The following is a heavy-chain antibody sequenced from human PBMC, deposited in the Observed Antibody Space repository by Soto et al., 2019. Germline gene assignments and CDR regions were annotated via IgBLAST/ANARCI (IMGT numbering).Heavy chain of an antibody. V-gene: IGHV3-48*01. Sequence: GGSLRLSCAASGFTFSTHSMNWVRQAPGKGLEWISYITSSDVTMYADSVRGRFTISRDNAKNSLYLQMNSLRGEDTAVYFCVGEVGFQLIYWGQGTLVTVSS. D-gene: IGHD2-2*01. CDR3: VGEVGFQLIY. CDR1: GFTFSTHS. J-gene: IGHJ4*02. CDR2: ITSSDVT.